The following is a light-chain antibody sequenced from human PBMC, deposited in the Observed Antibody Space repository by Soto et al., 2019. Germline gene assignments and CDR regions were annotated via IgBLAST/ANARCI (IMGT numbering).Light chain of an antibody. Sequence: QSVLTQPPSVSGAPGQRVTISCTGSSSNIGAGYDVHWYQQLPGTAPKLLIYGNSNRPSGVPDRFSGSKSDTSASLAINGLQAEDEADYYCQSYDSSLSGVVFGGGTKVTVL. J-gene: IGLJ2*01. V-gene: IGLV1-40*01. CDR3: QSYDSSLSGVV. CDR1: SSNIGAGYD. CDR2: GNS.